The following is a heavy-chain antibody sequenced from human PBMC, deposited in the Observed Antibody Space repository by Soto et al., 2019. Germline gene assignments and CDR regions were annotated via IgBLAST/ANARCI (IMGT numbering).Heavy chain of an antibody. CDR3: ARDVLRYFDWFYYGMDV. V-gene: IGHV3-48*01. D-gene: IGHD3-9*01. J-gene: IGHJ6*02. CDR1: GFTFSSYS. CDR2: ISSSSSTI. Sequence: GGSLRLSCAASGFTFSSYSMNWVRQAPGKGLEWVSYISSSSSTIYYADSVKGRFTISRDNAKNSLYLQMNSLRGEDTAVYYCARDVLRYFDWFYYGMDVWGQGTTVTVSS.